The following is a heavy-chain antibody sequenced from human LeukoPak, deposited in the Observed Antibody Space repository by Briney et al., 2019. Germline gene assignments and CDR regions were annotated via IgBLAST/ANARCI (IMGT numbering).Heavy chain of an antibody. CDR1: GFTFSSYW. D-gene: IGHD4-23*01. J-gene: IGHJ4*02. CDR2: IKQDGSEK. V-gene: IGHV3-7*01. Sequence: GGSLRLSCAASGFTFSSYWMSWVRQAPGKGLEWVANIKQDGSEKYYVDSVMGRFTISRDNAKNSLYLQMNSLRAEDTAVYYCAREDYGGNSDYWGQGTLVTVSS. CDR3: AREDYGGNSDY.